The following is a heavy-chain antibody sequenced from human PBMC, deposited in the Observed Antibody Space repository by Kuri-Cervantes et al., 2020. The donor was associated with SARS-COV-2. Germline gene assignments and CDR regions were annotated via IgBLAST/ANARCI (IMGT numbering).Heavy chain of an antibody. CDR1: GFTFSNYA. CDR2: ISSNGGGT. V-gene: IGHV3-64D*08. D-gene: IGHD1-26*01. CDR3: VKVSRGSPEYY. J-gene: IGHJ4*02. Sequence: GGSLRLSCSASGFTFSNYAMHWVREAPGGGLEYVPAISSNGGGTYHTDSVKGRFTISRDNSKNTLFLQMSSLRAEDTSIYYCVKVSRGSPEYYWGQGILVTVSS.